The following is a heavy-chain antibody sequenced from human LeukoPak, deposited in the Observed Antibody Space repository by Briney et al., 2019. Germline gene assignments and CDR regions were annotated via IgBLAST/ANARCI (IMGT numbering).Heavy chain of an antibody. V-gene: IGHV4-59*01. Sequence: SETLSLTCTVSGGSMSSYYWSWMREPPGEGLEGIGDIYYSGSANYNPSLKSRVPLSVHTSKNPFSLKLSSVTAADTAVYYCARELYYDSSGYYDAFDIWGQGTMVTVSS. J-gene: IGHJ3*02. CDR3: ARELYYDSSGYYDAFDI. CDR1: GGSMSSYY. CDR2: IYYSGSA. D-gene: IGHD3-22*01.